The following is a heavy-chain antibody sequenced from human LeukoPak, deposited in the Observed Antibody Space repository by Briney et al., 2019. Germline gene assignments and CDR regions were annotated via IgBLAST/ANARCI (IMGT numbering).Heavy chain of an antibody. CDR2: ISAYSGNT. J-gene: IGHJ5*02. Sequence: ASVKVSCKASGYTFTTYGISWVRQAPGQGLEWMGWISAYSGNTNYAQKLQGRITMTTDTSTSTAYMELRSLRSDDTAMYHCARDGRQGSPSMFDPWGQGTLVTVSS. CDR3: ARDGRQGSPSMFDP. CDR1: GYTFTTYG. V-gene: IGHV1-18*01. D-gene: IGHD1-26*01.